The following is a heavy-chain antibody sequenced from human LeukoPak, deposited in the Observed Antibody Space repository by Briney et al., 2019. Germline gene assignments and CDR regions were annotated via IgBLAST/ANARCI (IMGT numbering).Heavy chain of an antibody. CDR2: INHSGST. D-gene: IGHD3-22*01. CDR3: ARGDCYDSSGYYY. CDR1: GGSISSYY. Sequence: PSETLSLTCTVSGGSISSYYWSWIRQPPGKGLEWIGEINHSGSTNYNPSLKSRVTISVDTSKNQFSLKLSSVTAADTAVYYCARGDCYDSSGYYYWGQGTLVTVSS. V-gene: IGHV4-34*01. J-gene: IGHJ4*02.